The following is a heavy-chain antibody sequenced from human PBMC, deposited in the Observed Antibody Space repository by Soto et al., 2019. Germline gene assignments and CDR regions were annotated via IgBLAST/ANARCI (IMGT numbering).Heavy chain of an antibody. CDR2: IYLSGST. J-gene: IGHJ6*02. D-gene: IGHD3-3*01. Sequence: QVLQQESGPGLVKPSETLSLSCTVSGGSFTNYSWSWIRQPPGKGLEWIGYIYLSGSTNYNPSLTSRVTISKDSSKNQFSLTLRSVTAADTAVYFCARDFDFWSGYLSSYGMDVWGQGATVTVSS. CDR3: ARDFDFWSGYLSSYGMDV. V-gene: IGHV4-59*01. CDR1: GGSFTNYS.